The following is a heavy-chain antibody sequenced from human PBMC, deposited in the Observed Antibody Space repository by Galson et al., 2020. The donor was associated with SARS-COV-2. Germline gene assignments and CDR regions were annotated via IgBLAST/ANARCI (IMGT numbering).Heavy chain of an antibody. CDR1: GFTFNSYA. J-gene: IGHJ6*02. CDR3: ARERGKCYSWGDYGMDV. V-gene: IGHV3-30-3*01. CDR2: ISYDGIDR. Sequence: TGGSLRLSCAASGFTFNSYAMHWVRQAPGKGLEWVAVISYDGIDRYYADSVKGRFTISRDNSKNTLFLQMNSLRAEDTAVYYCARERGKCYSWGDYGMDVWGQGTTVTVSS. D-gene: IGHD2-15*01.